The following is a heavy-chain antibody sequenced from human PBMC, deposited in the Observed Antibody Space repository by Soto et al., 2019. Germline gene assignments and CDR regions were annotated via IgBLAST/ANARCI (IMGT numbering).Heavy chain of an antibody. D-gene: IGHD3-9*01. J-gene: IGHJ6*02. Sequence: QVQLQESGPGVVKPSQTLSLTCTVSGGSISSGDYYWSWIRQPPGKVLEWIGYIYYSGSTYYNPSLKSRVTISVDTSKHQFSLKLSSVTAADTAVYYCARDHYVYDILTGYGYYYGMDVWGQGTTVTVSS. CDR2: IYYSGST. V-gene: IGHV4-30-4*01. CDR1: GGSISSGDYY. CDR3: ARDHYVYDILTGYGYYYGMDV.